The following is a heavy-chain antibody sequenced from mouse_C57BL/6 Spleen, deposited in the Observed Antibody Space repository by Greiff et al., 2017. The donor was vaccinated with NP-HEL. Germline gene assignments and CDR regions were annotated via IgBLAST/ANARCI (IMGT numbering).Heavy chain of an antibody. V-gene: IGHV5-9-1*02. D-gene: IGHD1-1*01. CDR1: GFTFSSYA. J-gene: IGHJ4*01. Sequence: EVKLVESGEGLVKPGGSLKLSCAASGFTFSSYAMSWVRQTPEKRLEWVAYISSGGDYIYYADTVKGRFTISRDNARNTLYLQMSSLKSEDTAMYYCTRDYYYGSSYVGYAMDYWGQGTSVTVSS. CDR3: TRDYYYGSSYVGYAMDY. CDR2: ISSGGDYI.